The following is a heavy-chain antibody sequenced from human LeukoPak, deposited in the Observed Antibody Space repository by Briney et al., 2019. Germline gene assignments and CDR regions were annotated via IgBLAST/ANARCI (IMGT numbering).Heavy chain of an antibody. Sequence: GGALRLSCGASGFTFSSYAMSWVGQAPGQGLEWVSSFSTSGGNTYYANSVKGRFTISRDNSKTTLYLQMNSLRAEDTAVYYCAKDRVTGTTGWFDPWGQGTLVTVSS. D-gene: IGHD1-7*01. CDR1: GFTFSSYA. CDR2: FSTSGGNT. CDR3: AKDRVTGTTGWFDP. V-gene: IGHV3-23*01. J-gene: IGHJ5*02.